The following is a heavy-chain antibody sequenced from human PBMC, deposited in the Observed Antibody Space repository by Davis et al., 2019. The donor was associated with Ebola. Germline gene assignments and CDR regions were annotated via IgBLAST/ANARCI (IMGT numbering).Heavy chain of an antibody. CDR3: AREGASLKHPASYYYYGMDV. D-gene: IGHD3-16*01. J-gene: IGHJ6*04. V-gene: IGHV7-4-1*02. CDR2: INTNTGNP. CDR1: GYTFSSYA. Sequence: AASVKVSCKASGYTFSSYAMNWVRQAPGQGLEWMGWINTNTGNPTYAQGFTGRFVFSLDTSVSTAYLQISILKAEDTAVYFCAREGASLKHPASYYYYGMDVWGKGTTVTVSS.